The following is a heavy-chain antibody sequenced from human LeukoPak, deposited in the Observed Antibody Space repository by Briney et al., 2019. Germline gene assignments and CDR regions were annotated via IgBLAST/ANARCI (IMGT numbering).Heavy chain of an antibody. CDR1: GFTFSSFT. CDR3: VREAAATLFDY. D-gene: IGHD1-26*01. V-gene: IGHV3-21*01. Sequence: GGSLRLSCAASGFTFSSFTMNWVRQAPGKGLEWVAAISSSSRDIFYADSVKGRFSISRDNTQNSLSLQMNSLRAEDTAVYYCVREAAATLFDYWGQGTLVTVSS. J-gene: IGHJ4*02. CDR2: ISSSSRDI.